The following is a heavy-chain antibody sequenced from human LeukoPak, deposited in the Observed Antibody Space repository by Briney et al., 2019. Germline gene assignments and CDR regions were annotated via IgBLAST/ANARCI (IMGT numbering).Heavy chain of an antibody. V-gene: IGHV1-2*06. Sequence: ASVKVSCKTSGYSFTGYYIHWVRQAPGQGLEWMGRINPNSGGPNYGQKFQGRVTMTRDTSISTAYMELGSLRSDDTAVYYCAKDGQVTAGFIGWGARAPYHYYGMDAWGQGTTVIVSS. CDR1: GYSFTGYY. CDR3: AKDGQVTAGFIGWGARAPYHYYGMDA. CDR2: INPNSGGP. D-gene: IGHD6-13*01. J-gene: IGHJ6*02.